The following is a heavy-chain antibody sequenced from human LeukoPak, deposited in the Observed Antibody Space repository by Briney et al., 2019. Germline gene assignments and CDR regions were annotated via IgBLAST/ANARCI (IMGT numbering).Heavy chain of an antibody. Sequence: PETLSLTSAVYGGSFSGYYWSWIRKPPGKGLEWIGEINHSGSTNYNPSLKSRVTISVDTSKNQFSLKLSSVTAADTAVYYCARGQNIVATSYYYGMDVWGQGTTVTVSS. J-gene: IGHJ6*02. CDR1: GGSFSGYY. CDR2: INHSGST. V-gene: IGHV4-34*01. D-gene: IGHD5-12*01. CDR3: ARGQNIVATSYYYGMDV.